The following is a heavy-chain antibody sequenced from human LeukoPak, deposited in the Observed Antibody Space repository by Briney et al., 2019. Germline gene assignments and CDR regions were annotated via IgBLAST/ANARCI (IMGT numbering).Heavy chain of an antibody. CDR2: IKQEGSEK. D-gene: IGHD2-2*01. Sequence: PGWSLRLSCVASGFSFSSYAMSWVRQAPGKGLEWVAHIKQEGSEKNSVDSVKGRFTISRDNAKNSLYLQMNSLRAEDTAVYYCARGTRVPDYWGQGTLVTVRS. V-gene: IGHV3-7*01. J-gene: IGHJ4*02. CDR1: GFSFSSYA. CDR3: ARGTRVPDY.